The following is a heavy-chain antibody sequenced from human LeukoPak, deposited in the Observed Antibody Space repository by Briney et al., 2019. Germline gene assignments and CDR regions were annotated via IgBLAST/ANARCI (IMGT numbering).Heavy chain of an antibody. CDR3: AKDWGIDP. D-gene: IGHD3-16*01. CDR2: IRYDGSKK. Sequence: GGSLRLSCAASGFTFSSYGMHWVRQAPGKGLEWVAFIRYDGSKKYYADSVKGRFTISRDNSKNTLYLQMNSLRAEDTAVYYCAKDWGIDPWGQGTLVTVSS. CDR1: GFTFSSYG. V-gene: IGHV3-30*02. J-gene: IGHJ5*02.